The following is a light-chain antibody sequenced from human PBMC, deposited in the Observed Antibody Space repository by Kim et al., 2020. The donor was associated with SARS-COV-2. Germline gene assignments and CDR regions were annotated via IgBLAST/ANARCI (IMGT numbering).Light chain of an antibody. CDR3: CSYAGNYLVV. V-gene: IGLV2-11*01. J-gene: IGLJ2*01. CDR2: AVT. CDR1: SSDIGIYNL. Sequence: QSALTQPRSVSGSPGQSITISCTGTSSDIGIYNLVSWYQQHPDKAPKLMIYAVTKRPSGVPDRFSGSKSGNTASLTVSGLQAEDEADYYCCSYAGNYLVVFGGGTQLTVL.